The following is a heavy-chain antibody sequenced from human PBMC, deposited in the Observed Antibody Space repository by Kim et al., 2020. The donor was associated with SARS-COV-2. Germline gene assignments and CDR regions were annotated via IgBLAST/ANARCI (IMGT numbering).Heavy chain of an antibody. Sequence: EDSVKGRFTISRDNSKNTLYLQMNSLRAEDTAVYYCAREARIAVAGTKNYWGQGTLVTVSS. J-gene: IGHJ4*02. V-gene: IGHV3-66*01. D-gene: IGHD6-19*01. CDR3: AREARIAVAGTKNY.